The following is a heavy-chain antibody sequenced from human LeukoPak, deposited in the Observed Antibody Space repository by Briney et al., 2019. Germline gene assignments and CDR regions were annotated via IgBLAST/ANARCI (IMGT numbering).Heavy chain of an antibody. CDR1: EFTLRSYD. V-gene: IGHV3-23*01. CDR2: ISDSGTST. D-gene: IGHD3-10*01. Sequence: GGSLTLSCAASEFTLRSYDLRWARQAPGKGLEWVSAISDSGTSTYYADSVRGLFTIPRHNSKKSFHLQMHSLRAKDTALFYWMKGRGMYGSGSYSNFDYWGQGNLVTVSS. J-gene: IGHJ4*02. CDR3: MKGRGMYGSGSYSNFDY.